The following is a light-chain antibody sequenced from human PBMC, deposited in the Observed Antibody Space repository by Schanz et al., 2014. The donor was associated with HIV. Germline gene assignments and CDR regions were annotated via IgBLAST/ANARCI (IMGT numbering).Light chain of an antibody. V-gene: IGLV2-14*02. Sequence: QSALTQPASVSGSPGQSITISCTGTSSDVGNYNLVSWYQQHPGKAPKLMIYDVSVRPSGVSHRFSGSKSDNTASLTISGLQSEDEADYYCSSYSVYGARGVIVGTGTKLTVL. J-gene: IGLJ1*01. CDR1: SSDVGNYNL. CDR3: SSYSVYGARGVI. CDR2: DVS.